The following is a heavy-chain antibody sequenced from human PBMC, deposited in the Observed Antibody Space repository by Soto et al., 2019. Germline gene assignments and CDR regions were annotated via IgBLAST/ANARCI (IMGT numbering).Heavy chain of an antibody. CDR3: SGKESGYSSSWYGQNWFDP. J-gene: IGHJ5*02. D-gene: IGHD6-13*01. CDR1: GGSISSYY. Sequence: SETLSLTCTVSGGSISSYYWSWIRQPPGKGLEWIGYIYYSGSTNYNPSLKSRVTISVDTSKNQFSLKLSSVTAADTAVYYCSGKESGYSSSWYGQNWFDPWGQGTLVTVSS. CDR2: IYYSGST. V-gene: IGHV4-59*01.